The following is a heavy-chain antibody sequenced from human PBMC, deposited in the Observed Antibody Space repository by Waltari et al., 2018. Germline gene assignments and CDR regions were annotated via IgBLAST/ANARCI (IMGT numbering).Heavy chain of an antibody. CDR2: ISWNSGSI. J-gene: IGHJ4*02. CDR1: GFTFDDYA. Sequence: EVQLVESGGGLVQPGRSLRLSCAASGFTFDDYAMHWVRQAPGKGLEWVSGISWNSGSIGYADSVKGRFTISRDNAKNSLYLQMNSLRAEDMALYYCAKDHYSSGWHGYFDYWGQGTLVTVSS. CDR3: AKDHYSSGWHGYFDY. V-gene: IGHV3-9*03. D-gene: IGHD6-19*01.